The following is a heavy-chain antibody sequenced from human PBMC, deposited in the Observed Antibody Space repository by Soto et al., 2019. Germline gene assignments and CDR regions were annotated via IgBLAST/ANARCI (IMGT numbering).Heavy chain of an antibody. D-gene: IGHD3-9*01. Sequence: SETLSLTCNVSGGSISSINYCWSWFRQRPGKGLEWIGYIFYSGTTYTYYNSSLKSRLFMSLDTSKNTLTLWMTSVTAADTAVYYCARTIGSSFFDYWGQGTLVTVSS. CDR3: ARTIGSSFFDY. CDR2: IFYSGTT. CDR1: GGSISSINYC. J-gene: IGHJ4*02. V-gene: IGHV4-31*03.